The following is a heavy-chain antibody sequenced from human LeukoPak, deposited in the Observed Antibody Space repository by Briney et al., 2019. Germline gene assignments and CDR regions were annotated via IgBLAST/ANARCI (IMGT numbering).Heavy chain of an antibody. V-gene: IGHV3-7*05. Sequence: GGSLRLSCAASGFTFSSYWMSWVRTAPGKGLEWVANIKQDGSEKYYVDSVKGRFTISRDNAKNSLYLQMNSLRAEDTAVYYCARDNGYYDFWSGYDRYFDYWGQGTLVTVSS. D-gene: IGHD3-3*01. CDR2: IKQDGSEK. J-gene: IGHJ4*02. CDR3: ARDNGYYDFWSGYDRYFDY. CDR1: GFTFSSYW.